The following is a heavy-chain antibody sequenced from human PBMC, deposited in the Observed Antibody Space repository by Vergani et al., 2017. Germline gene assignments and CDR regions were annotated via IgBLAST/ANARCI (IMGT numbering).Heavy chain of an antibody. CDR2: IYYSGST. V-gene: IGHV4-31*03. D-gene: IGHD6-19*01. CDR3: AREEGTIYRRNIAVAGTWWFDP. CDR1: GGSISSGGYY. Sequence: QVQLQESGPGLVKPSQTLSLTCTVSGGSISSGGYYWSWIRQHPGKGLEWIGYIYYSGSTYYNPSLKSRVTISVDTSKNQFSLKLSSVTAADTAVYYCAREEGTIYRRNIAVAGTWWFDPWGQGTLVTVSS. J-gene: IGHJ5*02.